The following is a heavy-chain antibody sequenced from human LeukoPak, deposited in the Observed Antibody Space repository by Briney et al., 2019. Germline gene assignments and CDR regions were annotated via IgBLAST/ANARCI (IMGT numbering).Heavy chain of an antibody. J-gene: IGHJ5*02. CDR3: ARQNGIAAAGSSWFDP. D-gene: IGHD6-13*01. CDR1: GDSISSTTYY. Sequence: SETLSLTCTVSGDSISSTTYYWGWVRQPPGKGLEWIATVYYIGATYYNPSLKSRLTISIDTSKSQFSLKLSSATAADTAVYYCARQNGIAAAGSSWFDPWGQGTLVTVSS. V-gene: IGHV4-39*01. CDR2: VYYIGAT.